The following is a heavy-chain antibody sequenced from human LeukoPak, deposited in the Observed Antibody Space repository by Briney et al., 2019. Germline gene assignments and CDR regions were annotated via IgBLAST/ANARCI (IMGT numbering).Heavy chain of an antibody. V-gene: IGHV3-33*01. J-gene: IGHJ4*02. CDR2: IWYDGSNK. CDR3: ARDFYEQWLVRYYFDY. Sequence: GRSLRLSCAASGFTFSSYGMHWVRQAPGKGLEWVAVIWYDGSNKYYADSVKGRFTISRDNSKNTLYLQMNSLRAEDTALYYCARDFYEQWLVRYYFDYWGQGTLVTVSS. D-gene: IGHD6-19*01. CDR1: GFTFSSYG.